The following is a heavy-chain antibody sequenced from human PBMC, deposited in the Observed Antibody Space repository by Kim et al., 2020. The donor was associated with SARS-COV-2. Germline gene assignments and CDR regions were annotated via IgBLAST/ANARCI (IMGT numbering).Heavy chain of an antibody. Sequence: SVKVSCKASGGTFSSYAISWVRQAPGQGLEWMGGIIPIFGTANYAQKFQGRVTITADESTSTAYMELSSLRSEDTAVYYCARDLYPYCSGGSCYRVPIDTTTRYYGMDVWGQGTTVTVSS. J-gene: IGHJ6*02. D-gene: IGHD2-15*01. CDR2: IIPIFGTA. CDR3: ARDLYPYCSGGSCYRVPIDTTTRYYGMDV. CDR1: GGTFSSYA. V-gene: IGHV1-69*13.